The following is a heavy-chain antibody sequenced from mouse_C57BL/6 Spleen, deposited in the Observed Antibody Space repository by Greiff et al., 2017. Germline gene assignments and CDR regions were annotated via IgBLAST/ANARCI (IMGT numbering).Heavy chain of an antibody. D-gene: IGHD4-1*01. V-gene: IGHV1-7*01. J-gene: IGHJ4*01. CDR2: INPSSGYT. CDR1: GYTFTSYW. CDR3: ASQLTGQDYYAMDY. Sequence: QVQLKQSGAELAKPGASVKLSCKASGYTFTSYWMNWVKQRPGQGLEWIGYINPSSGYTKYNQKFKDKATLTADKSSSTAYMQLSSLTDEDSAVYYCASQLTGQDYYAMDYWGQGTSVTVSS.